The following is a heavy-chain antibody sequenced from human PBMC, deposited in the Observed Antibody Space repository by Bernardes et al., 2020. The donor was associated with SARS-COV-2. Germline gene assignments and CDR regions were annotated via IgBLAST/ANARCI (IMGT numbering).Heavy chain of an antibody. J-gene: IGHJ4*02. D-gene: IGHD3-16*01. CDR3: ARANNFNYVYPVD. V-gene: IGHV4-59*01. CDR1: GGSISGSY. Sequence: SETLSLRCTVSGGSISGSYWNWFRQPPGKGPEWIGYVNYGGSANYNPSLKSRVTISIDTSKRQFSLRLSSVTAADTATYFCARANNFNYVYPVDWGQGTLVTVSS. CDR2: VNYGGSA.